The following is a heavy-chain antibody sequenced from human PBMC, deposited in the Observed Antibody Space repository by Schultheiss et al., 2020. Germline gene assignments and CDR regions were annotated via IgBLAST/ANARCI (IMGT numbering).Heavy chain of an antibody. D-gene: IGHD3-22*01. CDR2: ISYDGSNK. Sequence: GGSLRLSCAASGFTFSSYGMHWVRQAPGKGLEWVAVISYDGSNKYYADSVKGRFTISRDNSKNTLYLQMNSLRAEDTAVYYCAKDLYKYYYDSSGYGGLDYWGQGTMVTVSS. CDR3: AKDLYKYYYDSSGYGGLDY. CDR1: GFTFSSYG. V-gene: IGHV3-30*18. J-gene: IGHJ4*02.